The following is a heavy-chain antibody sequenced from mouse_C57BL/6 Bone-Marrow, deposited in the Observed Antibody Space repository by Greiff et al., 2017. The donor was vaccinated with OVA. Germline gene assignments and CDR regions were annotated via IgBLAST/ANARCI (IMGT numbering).Heavy chain of an antibody. CDR1: GFTFSDYG. V-gene: IGHV5-15*01. Sequence: EVKLMESGGGLVQPGGSLKLSCAASGFTFSDYGMAWVRQAPRKGPEWVAFISNLAYSIYYADTVTGRFTISRENAKNTLYLEMSSLRSEDTAMYYCARPGYYGSSFYAMDYWGQGTSVTVSS. J-gene: IGHJ4*01. CDR3: ARPGYYGSSFYAMDY. CDR2: ISNLAYSI. D-gene: IGHD1-1*01.